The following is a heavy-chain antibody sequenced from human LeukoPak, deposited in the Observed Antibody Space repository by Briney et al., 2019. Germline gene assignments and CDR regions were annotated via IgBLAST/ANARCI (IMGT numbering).Heavy chain of an antibody. D-gene: IGHD3/OR15-3a*01. V-gene: IGHV3-9*03. J-gene: IGHJ3*02. CDR1: GFTFHDYA. Sequence: GGSLRLSCAASGFTFHDYAMHWVRQVPGKGLEWVSGITWNSGSVLYADSVRGRFTISRDNAKNSLYLQMNSLRPEDMTFYYCAKGLGVASLIVDAHDMWGQGTMVTV. CDR2: ITWNSGSV. CDR3: AKGLGVASLIVDAHDM.